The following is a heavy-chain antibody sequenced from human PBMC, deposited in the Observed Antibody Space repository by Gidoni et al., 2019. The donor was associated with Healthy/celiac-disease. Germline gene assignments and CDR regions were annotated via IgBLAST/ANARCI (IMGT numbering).Heavy chain of an antibody. CDR2: ISWDGGST. V-gene: IGHV3-43*01. D-gene: IGHD3-9*01. CDR3: AKDSDILTGYSPSFDY. Sequence: EVQLVESGGVVVQPGGSLRLSCAASGFTFDDYTMHWVRQAPGKGLEWVSLISWDGGSTYYADSVKGRFTISRDDSKNSLYLQMNSLRTEDTALYYCAKDSDILTGYSPSFDYWGQGTLVTVSS. J-gene: IGHJ4*02. CDR1: GFTFDDYT.